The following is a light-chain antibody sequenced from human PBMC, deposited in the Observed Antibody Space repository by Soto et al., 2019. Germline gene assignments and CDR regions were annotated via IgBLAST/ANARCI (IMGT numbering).Light chain of an antibody. CDR1: QSVTSSY. J-gene: IGKJ2*01. Sequence: EIVLTQSPGTLSLSPGERATLSCRATQSVTSSYFAWYQQKPGQAPRLLIYGVSSRATDFPDRFSGSGSGTDFTLTISRLEPEDFVVYYCQQYSSLPHTFGQGTKLEVK. V-gene: IGKV3-20*01. CDR3: QQYSSLPHT. CDR2: GVS.